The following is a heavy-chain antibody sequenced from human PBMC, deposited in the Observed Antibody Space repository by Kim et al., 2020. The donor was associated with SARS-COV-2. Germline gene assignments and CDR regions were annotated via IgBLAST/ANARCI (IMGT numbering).Heavy chain of an antibody. CDR2: IYYSGST. Sequence: SETLSLTCTVSGGSISSYYWSWIRQPPGKGLEWIGYIYYSGSTNYNPSLKSRVTISVDTSKNQFSLKLSSVTAADTAVYYCARDGNYYGSGWTNWFDPWGQGTLVTVSS. V-gene: IGHV4-59*01. CDR1: GGSISSYY. D-gene: IGHD3-10*01. CDR3: ARDGNYYGSGWTNWFDP. J-gene: IGHJ5*02.